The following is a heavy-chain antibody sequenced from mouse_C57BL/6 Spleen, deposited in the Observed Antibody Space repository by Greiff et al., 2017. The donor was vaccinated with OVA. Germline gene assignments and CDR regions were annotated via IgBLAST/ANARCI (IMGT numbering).Heavy chain of an antibody. V-gene: IGHV14-3*01. Sequence: VQLQQSVAELVRPGASVKLSCTASGFNIKNTYMHWVKQRPEQGLEWIGRIDPANGNTTYAPKFQGKATITADTSSNTAYLQLSSLTSEDTAIYYCARWPYYGSRNWYFDVWGTGTTVTVSS. CDR2: IDPANGNT. J-gene: IGHJ1*03. D-gene: IGHD1-1*01. CDR3: ARWPYYGSRNWYFDV. CDR1: GFNIKNTY.